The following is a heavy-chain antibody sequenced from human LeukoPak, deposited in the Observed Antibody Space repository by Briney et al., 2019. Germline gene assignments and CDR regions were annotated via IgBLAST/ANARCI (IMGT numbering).Heavy chain of an antibody. CDR3: ARDWIAVAGTGIDY. V-gene: IGHV1-2*02. CDR1: GYTFTGYY. J-gene: IGHJ4*02. CDR2: INPNSGGT. D-gene: IGHD6-19*01. Sequence: ASVKVSCKASGYTFTGYYMHWVRQAPGQGLEWMGWINPNSGGTNYAQKFQGRVTMTRDTSISTAYMELSRLRSDDTAVYYCARDWIAVAGTGIDYWGQGTLVTVSS.